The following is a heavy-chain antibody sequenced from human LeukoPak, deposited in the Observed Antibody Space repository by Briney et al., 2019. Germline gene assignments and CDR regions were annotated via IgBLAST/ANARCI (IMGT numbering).Heavy chain of an antibody. CDR1: GGSINSHY. Sequence: PSETLSLTCTVSGGSINSHYCNWIRQSPGKGLEWIGYVYKSGSINYNPSLKSRVTISVDTSKSQFSLKLNSVTAAGTAIYYCATKVRGGFDIWGQGTMVTVSS. CDR2: VYKSGSI. CDR3: ATKVRGGFDI. J-gene: IGHJ3*02. D-gene: IGHD2-15*01. V-gene: IGHV4-59*11.